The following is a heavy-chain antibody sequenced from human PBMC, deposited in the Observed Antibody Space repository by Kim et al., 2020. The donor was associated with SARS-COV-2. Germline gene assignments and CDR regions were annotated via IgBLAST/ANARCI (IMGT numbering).Heavy chain of an antibody. CDR1: GYNFPDYW. Sequence: GESLKISCKAYGYNFPDYWISWVRQVPGKGLEWMGRIDARDSYTTYSPSFQGHVTFSVDKSINTAFLQWSSLKASDTAIYYCARPREGGWPQLGLDVWGRGTLVTVSP. D-gene: IGHD3-16*01. J-gene: IGHJ3*01. CDR3: ARPREGGWPQLGLDV. CDR2: IDARDSYT. V-gene: IGHV5-10-1*01.